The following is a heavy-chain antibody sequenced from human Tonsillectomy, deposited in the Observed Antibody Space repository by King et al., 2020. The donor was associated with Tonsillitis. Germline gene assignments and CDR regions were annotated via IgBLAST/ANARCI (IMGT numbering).Heavy chain of an antibody. D-gene: IGHD2-15*01. CDR3: AIGGEHCSGGSCSAEYYFDH. Sequence: VQLVESGAEVKKPGESLKISCKGSRYTFTSSWIGWVRQMPGKGLELMGIIYPDDSDTRFSPSFQGQVTISADKSIRTVYLQWSSLKASDTAVYYCAIGGEHCSGGSCSAEYYFDHWGQGTLVTVSS. V-gene: IGHV5-51*03. J-gene: IGHJ4*02. CDR2: IYPDDSDT. CDR1: RYTFTSSW.